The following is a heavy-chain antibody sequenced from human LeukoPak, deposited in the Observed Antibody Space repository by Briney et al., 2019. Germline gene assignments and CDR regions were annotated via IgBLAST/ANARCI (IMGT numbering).Heavy chain of an antibody. V-gene: IGHV4-39*07. Sequence: SETLSLTCPVSGGSIDSSSYYWGWIRQPPGKGLEWIGSIYYSGSTYYNPSLKSRVTISVDTSKNQFSLKLSSVTAADTAVYYCARAQYCSGGSCYVNYYYYYMDVWGKGTTVTVSS. CDR3: ARAQYCSGGSCYVNYYYYYMDV. J-gene: IGHJ6*03. D-gene: IGHD2-15*01. CDR1: GGSIDSSSYY. CDR2: IYYSGST.